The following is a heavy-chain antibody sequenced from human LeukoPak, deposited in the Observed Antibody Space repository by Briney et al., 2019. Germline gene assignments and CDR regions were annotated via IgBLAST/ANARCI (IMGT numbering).Heavy chain of an antibody. Sequence: GGSLRLSCAASGSTFSSYSMNWVRQAPGKGLEWVSSISSSSSYIYYAGSVKGRFTISRDNAKNSLYLQMNSLRAEDTAVYYCAREKVWGQGTLVTVSS. CDR3: AREKV. V-gene: IGHV3-21*01. J-gene: IGHJ4*02. CDR2: ISSSSSYI. CDR1: GSTFSSYS.